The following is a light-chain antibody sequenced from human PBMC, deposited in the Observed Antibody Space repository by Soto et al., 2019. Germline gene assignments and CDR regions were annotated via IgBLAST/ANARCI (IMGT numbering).Light chain of an antibody. Sequence: EIVLTQSPATLSLSPGERATLSCRASQRVSSFLAWYQQKPGQAPRLLISDASNRATGIPARFSGSGSGTDFTLTISSLEPEDFAVYSCQQRGNWPQTFGQGTKVEIK. J-gene: IGKJ1*01. CDR3: QQRGNWPQT. CDR1: QRVSSF. CDR2: DAS. V-gene: IGKV3-11*01.